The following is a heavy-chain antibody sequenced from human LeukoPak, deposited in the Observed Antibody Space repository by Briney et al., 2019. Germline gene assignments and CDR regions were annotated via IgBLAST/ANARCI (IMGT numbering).Heavy chain of an antibody. D-gene: IGHD3-3*01. CDR3: ATDRGWRTSGYYLYYFEY. Sequence: GGSLRLSCAASGFIFTNYFMSWVRQAPGKGLEWVASIKHDGSEKYYVGSVRGRFTISRDNTMNSLYLQMSSLRAEDTAVYYCATDRGWRTSGYYLYYFEYWGQGTLVTVSS. J-gene: IGHJ4*02. V-gene: IGHV3-7*01. CDR1: GFIFTNYF. CDR2: IKHDGSEK.